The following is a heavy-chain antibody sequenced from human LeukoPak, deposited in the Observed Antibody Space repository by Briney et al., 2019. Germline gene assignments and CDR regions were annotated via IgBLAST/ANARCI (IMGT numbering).Heavy chain of an antibody. V-gene: IGHV3-48*03. Sequence: PGGSLRLSCAASGFTFSSYEMNWVRQAPGKGLEWVSYISSSGSTIYYADSVKGRFTISRDNAKYSLYLQMNSLRAEDTGVYYCARGPTTHFDYWGQGTPVTVSS. CDR3: ARGPTTHFDY. CDR2: ISSSGSTI. D-gene: IGHD2-15*01. J-gene: IGHJ4*02. CDR1: GFTFSSYE.